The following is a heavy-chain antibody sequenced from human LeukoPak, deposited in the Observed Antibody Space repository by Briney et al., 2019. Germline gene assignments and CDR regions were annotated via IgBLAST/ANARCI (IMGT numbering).Heavy chain of an antibody. CDR2: ISYDGTTK. D-gene: IGHD2-8*01. CDR1: AFTFSTYA. CDR3: ARVWIMVSTYDASDI. V-gene: IGHV3-30-3*01. Sequence: PGRSLRLSCAASAFTFSTYAMHWVRQAPGKGLEWVAVISYDGTTKYHADSVKGRFTISRDNSKNTLYLQMNTLRAEDTAVYYCARVWIMVSTYDASDIWGQGTMVTVSS. J-gene: IGHJ3*02.